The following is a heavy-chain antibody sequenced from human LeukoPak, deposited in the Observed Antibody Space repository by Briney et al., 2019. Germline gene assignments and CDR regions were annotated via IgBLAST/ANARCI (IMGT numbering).Heavy chain of an antibody. CDR1: GFTVSSNY. CDR2: IHSSGST. CDR3: ARTGVASGSSIPLDY. D-gene: IGHD1-26*01. V-gene: IGHV3-66*01. J-gene: IGHJ4*02. Sequence: SGGSLRLSCAASGFTVSSNYMSWVRQAPGKGLEWVSVIHSSGSTYYADSVKGRFTISRDNSKNTLHLQMNSLRAEDTAVYYCARTGVASGSSIPLDYWGQGTLVTVSS.